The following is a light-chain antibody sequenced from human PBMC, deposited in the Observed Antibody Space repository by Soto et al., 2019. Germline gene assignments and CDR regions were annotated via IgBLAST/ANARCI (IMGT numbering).Light chain of an antibody. J-gene: IGLJ1*01. CDR3: CSYAGSGTDNYV. Sequence: QPALTQPASVSGSPGQSITISCTGTSSDIGTYNLVSWYQHYPGKAPKLMIYEGIKRPSGVSNRFSGSKSGNTAFLTISGLQAEDEADYYCCSYAGSGTDNYVFGSGTKLTVL. CDR2: EGI. CDR1: SSDIGTYNL. V-gene: IGLV2-23*01.